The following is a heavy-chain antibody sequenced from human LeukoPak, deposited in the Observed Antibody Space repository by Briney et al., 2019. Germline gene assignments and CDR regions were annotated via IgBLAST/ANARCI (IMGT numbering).Heavy chain of an antibody. V-gene: IGHV4-39*07. CDR3: ARDGNFLWQEDAFDI. CDR1: GGSISYY. CDR2: IYYTGST. Sequence: SETLSLTCSVSGGSISYYWVWIRQPPGKGLEWIGSIYYTGSTYYNPSLKSRVTLSLDTSNKRFSLKLNSVTAADTAVYYCARDGNFLWQEDAFDIWGQGTMVTVSS. D-gene: IGHD2-21*01. J-gene: IGHJ3*02.